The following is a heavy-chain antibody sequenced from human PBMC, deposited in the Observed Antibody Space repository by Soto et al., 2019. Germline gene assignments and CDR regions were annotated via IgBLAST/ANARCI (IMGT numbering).Heavy chain of an antibody. Sequence: EVQLLESGGGLVQPGGSLRLSCAASGFTFSSYAMSWVRQARGKGLEWVSAISGSGGSTYYADSVKGRFTISRDNSKNTLYLQMNSLRAEDTAVYYCANDSESSGCGICAFDIWGQGTMVTVSS. V-gene: IGHV3-23*01. CDR2: ISGSGGST. D-gene: IGHD6-19*01. J-gene: IGHJ3*02. CDR3: ANDSESSGCGICAFDI. CDR1: GFTFSSYA.